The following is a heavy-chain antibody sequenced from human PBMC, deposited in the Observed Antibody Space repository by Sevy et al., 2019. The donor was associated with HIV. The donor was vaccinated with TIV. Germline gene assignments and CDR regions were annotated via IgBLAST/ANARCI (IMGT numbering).Heavy chain of an antibody. V-gene: IGHV3-66*01. Sequence: GGSLRLSCAASTFSVTDNYMSWVRQAPGKGLEWVSTIYSGGSTFYADSVKGRLTIHGDKSKNTLYLQMNSLRAEDTAVYYCARDRYYDASGYYYYYYGLDVWGQGTTVTVSS. CDR1: TFSVTDNY. CDR2: IYSGGST. CDR3: ARDRYYDASGYYYYYYGLDV. D-gene: IGHD3-22*01. J-gene: IGHJ6*02.